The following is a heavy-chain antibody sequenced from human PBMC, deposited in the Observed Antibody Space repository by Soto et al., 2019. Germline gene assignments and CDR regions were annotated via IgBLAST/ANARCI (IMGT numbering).Heavy chain of an antibody. CDR1: GFTLSSYA. V-gene: IGHV3-64D*06. J-gene: IGHJ3*02. CDR2: ISSNGGST. Sequence: GGSLRLSCSASGFTLSSYAMHWVRQAPGKGLEYVSAISSNGGSTYYADSVKGRFTISRDNSKNTLYLQMSSLRAEDTAVYYCVRAKGYCSGGSCYHSRDDAFDIWGQGTMVTVSS. D-gene: IGHD2-15*01. CDR3: VRAKGYCSGGSCYHSRDDAFDI.